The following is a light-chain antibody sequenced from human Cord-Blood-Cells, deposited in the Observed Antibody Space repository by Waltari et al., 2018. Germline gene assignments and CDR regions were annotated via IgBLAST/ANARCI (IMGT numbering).Light chain of an antibody. CDR3: ISYTSSSTLV. CDR1: NRDVGGYNH. Sequence: QSALSQPASVSGSPAQSITNPCPGTNRDVGGYNHVLLYKQQPGKAPRLLIYDVSNRPSGVSNRFSVAKSGNTASLAISGLQAEDDADYYCISYTSSSTLVFGGGTKLTVL. J-gene: IGLJ3*02. V-gene: IGLV2-14*01. CDR2: DVS.